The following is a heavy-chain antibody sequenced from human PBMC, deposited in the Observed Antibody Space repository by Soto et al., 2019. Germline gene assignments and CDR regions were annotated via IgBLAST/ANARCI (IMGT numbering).Heavy chain of an antibody. Sequence: SEPLSLTWSVAECSIGSGCYYWSWIRQPPGKGLEWIGYIYYSGSTYYNPSLKSRVTISVDTSKNQFSLKLSSVTAADTAVYYCARVYGEIFDYWGQGTLVTVSS. CDR3: ARVYGEIFDY. CDR2: IYYSGST. CDR1: ECSIGSGCYY. J-gene: IGHJ4*02. D-gene: IGHD4-17*01. V-gene: IGHV4-30-4*01.